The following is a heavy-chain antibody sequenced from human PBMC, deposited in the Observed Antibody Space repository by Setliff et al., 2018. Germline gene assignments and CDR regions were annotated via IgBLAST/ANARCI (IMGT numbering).Heavy chain of an antibody. D-gene: IGHD6-6*01. CDR2: IIPILGIA. CDR3: ARDPGYSNSSAAFDI. Sequence: SVKVSCKASGGTCSSYAISWVRQAPGQGLEWMGGIIPILGIANYAQKFQGRVTITADKSTSTAYMELSSLRSEDTAVYYCARDPGYSNSSAAFDIWGQGTMVTVSS. CDR1: GGTCSSYA. V-gene: IGHV1-69*10. J-gene: IGHJ3*02.